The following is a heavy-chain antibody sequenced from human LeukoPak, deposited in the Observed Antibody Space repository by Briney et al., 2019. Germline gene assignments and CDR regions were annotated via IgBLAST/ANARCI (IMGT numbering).Heavy chain of an antibody. J-gene: IGHJ4*02. D-gene: IGHD6-13*01. CDR1: GFSLSSCW. CDR3: AKSFGPVIAAAGTGAD. CDR2: ITSSSSYM. Sequence: GGSLRLSCAASGFSLSSCWMSWVRQAPGKGLEWVSSITSSSSYMYYADSVKGRFTISRDNSKNTLYLQMNSLRAEDTAVYYCAKSFGPVIAAAGTGADWGQGTLVTVSS. V-gene: IGHV3-21*04.